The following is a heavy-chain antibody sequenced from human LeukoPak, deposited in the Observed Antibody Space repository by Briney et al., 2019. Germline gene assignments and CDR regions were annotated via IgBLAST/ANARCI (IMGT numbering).Heavy chain of an antibody. CDR3: ARDSLEVDAFDI. CDR1: GGSISSYY. CDR2: IYYSGST. D-gene: IGHD3-3*01. Sequence: SETLSLTCTVSGGSISSYYWSWIRQPPGKGLEWIGYIYYSGSTNYNPSLKSRVTISVDTSKNQFSLKLSSVTAADTAVYYCARDSLEVDAFDIWGQGTMVTVSS. J-gene: IGHJ3*02. V-gene: IGHV4-59*01.